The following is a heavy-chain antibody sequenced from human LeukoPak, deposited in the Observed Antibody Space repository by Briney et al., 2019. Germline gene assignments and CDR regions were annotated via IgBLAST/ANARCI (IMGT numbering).Heavy chain of an antibody. J-gene: IGHJ4*02. CDR2: IYYSRIT. V-gene: IGHV4-39*07. CDR1: GGSISSSSYY. Sequence: PSETPSLTCTVSGGSISSSSYYWGWIRQPPGKGLVWFGSIYYSRITYYNPALKSRVIISVDTSKNQFSLKLSAMTAATTAVYYCARVLGVMNSGYPDFWGQGTLVTVSS. CDR3: ARVLGVMNSGYPDF. D-gene: IGHD5-12*01.